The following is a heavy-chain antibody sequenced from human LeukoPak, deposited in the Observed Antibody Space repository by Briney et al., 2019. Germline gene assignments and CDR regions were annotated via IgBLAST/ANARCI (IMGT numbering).Heavy chain of an antibody. Sequence: GGSLRLSCAASGFTFSSYWMHWVRQAPGKGLVWVSRINSDGSSTSYADSVKGRFTISRDNAKNTLYLQMHSLRDEDTAVYYCARGGPFGGVIDLFDFWGQGILITVAS. D-gene: IGHD3-16*02. CDR1: GFTFSSYW. V-gene: IGHV3-74*01. CDR2: INSDGSST. CDR3: ARGGPFGGVIDLFDF. J-gene: IGHJ4*02.